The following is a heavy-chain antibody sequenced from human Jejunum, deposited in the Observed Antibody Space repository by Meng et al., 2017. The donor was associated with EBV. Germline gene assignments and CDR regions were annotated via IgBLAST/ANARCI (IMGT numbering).Heavy chain of an antibody. V-gene: IGHV3-15*01. D-gene: IGHD2/OR15-2a*01. CDR2: IKSKINGGTT. J-gene: IGHJ4*02. Sequence: EVQLVWSGGGLVKPGGSLRLSCAVSGFSFSNAWMSWVRQAPGKGLEWVGRIKSKINGGTTDTAAPVKGRFTTSRDDSENTLYLQMNSLKTEDSAVYYCVTEPHFTHWGQGTLVTVSS. CDR3: VTEPHFTH. CDR1: GFSFSNAW.